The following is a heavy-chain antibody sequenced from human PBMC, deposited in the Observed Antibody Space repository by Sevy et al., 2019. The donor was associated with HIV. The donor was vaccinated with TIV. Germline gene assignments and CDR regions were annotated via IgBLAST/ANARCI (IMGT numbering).Heavy chain of an antibody. D-gene: IGHD6-19*01. CDR2: IRNSGANI. Sequence: GGSLRLSCAASGFTLNDHYMNWMRLAPGKGLEWVSYIRNSGANIDYGDSVKGRFSISRDNAKNSLYLQMNSLRAEDTAVYFRARGGYTSGWFVDNWGQGTLVTVSS. J-gene: IGHJ4*02. CDR3: ARGGYTSGWFVDN. CDR1: GFTLNDHY. V-gene: IGHV3-11*04.